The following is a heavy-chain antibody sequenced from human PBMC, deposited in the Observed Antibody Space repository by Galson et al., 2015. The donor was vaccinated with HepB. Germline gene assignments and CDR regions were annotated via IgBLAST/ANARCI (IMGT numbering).Heavy chain of an antibody. CDR1: GFTFSSYG. CDR3: AILTGYSSSRTNFDY. V-gene: IGHV3-30*03. D-gene: IGHD6-13*01. Sequence: SLRLSCAASGFTFSSYGMHWVRQAPGKGLEWVAVISYDGNNKYYADSVKGRFTISRDSSKNTLYLQMNSLRAEDTAVYYCAILTGYSSSRTNFDYWGQGTLVTVSS. CDR2: ISYDGNNK. J-gene: IGHJ4*02.